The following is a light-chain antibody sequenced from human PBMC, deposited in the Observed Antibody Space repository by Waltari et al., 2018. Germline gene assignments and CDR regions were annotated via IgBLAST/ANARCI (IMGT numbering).Light chain of an antibody. CDR2: GAS. CDR3: QHYGSSLST. V-gene: IGKV3-20*01. Sequence: ESVLTQFPGTLSLSRGERATLSCRASQSVSTYLAWYQQKPGQAPSLLSHGASSRATGIPDRFSGGGSGTDFTLTISRLEPEDFAVYYCQHYGSSLSTFGGGTKVEIK. J-gene: IGKJ4*01. CDR1: QSVSTY.